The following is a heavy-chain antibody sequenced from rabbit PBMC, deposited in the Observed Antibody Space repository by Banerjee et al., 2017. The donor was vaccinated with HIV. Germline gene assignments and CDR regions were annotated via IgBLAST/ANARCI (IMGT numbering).Heavy chain of an antibody. D-gene: IGHD4-2*01. CDR2: INAVTGKA. V-gene: IGHV1S45*01. Sequence: HEHIVESGGGLVKPEGSLKLSCTASGFSFSNKAVMCWVRQTPGKGLEWIACINAVTGKAVYASWAKGRFPFSKTSSTTVTLQMTSLTAADTAAYFCARRAASNADYALWGPGTLVTVS. CDR1: GFSFSNKAV. CDR3: ARRAASNADYAL. J-gene: IGHJ4*01.